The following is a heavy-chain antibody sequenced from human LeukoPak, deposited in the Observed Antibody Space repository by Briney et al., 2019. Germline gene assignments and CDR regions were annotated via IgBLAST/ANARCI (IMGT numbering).Heavy chain of an antibody. CDR1: GLTVSNHW. V-gene: IGHV3-7*03. J-gene: IGHJ5*02. CDR2: IREERGQD. Sequence: HPGGSLRLSCVASGLTVSNHWMSWVRQAPGKGLEWVANIREERGQDYYVDSVKGRFTISKNSAKNSLYLQMNTLRVEDTAMYYCASLDTAKQPLANHWGQGTLVTVSS. CDR3: ASLDTAKQPLANH. D-gene: IGHD5-18*01.